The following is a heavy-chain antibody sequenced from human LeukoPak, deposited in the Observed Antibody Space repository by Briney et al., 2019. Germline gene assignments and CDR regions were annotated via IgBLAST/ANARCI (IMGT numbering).Heavy chain of an antibody. CDR2: ISGDGGST. CDR3: AKDLQFRLENYFDY. Sequence: GGSLRLSCAASGFTFSSYGMHWVRQAPGKGLEWVSLISGDGGSTYYADSVKGRFTISRGNSKNSLYLQMNRLRTEDTALYYCAKDLQFRLENYFDYWGQGTLVTVSS. V-gene: IGHV3-43*02. J-gene: IGHJ4*02. CDR1: GFTFSSYG. D-gene: IGHD6-19*01.